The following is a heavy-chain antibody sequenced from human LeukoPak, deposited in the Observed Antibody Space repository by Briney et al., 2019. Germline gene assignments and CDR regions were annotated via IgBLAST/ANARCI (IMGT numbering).Heavy chain of an antibody. Sequence: GGSLRLSCAASGFTFSDYYMSWIRQAPGKGLEWVSYISSSGSTIYYADSVKGRSTISRDNAKNSLYLQMNSLEAEDTAVYYCARDYRPDLGDHEIWGQGTMVTVSS. V-gene: IGHV3-11*01. J-gene: IGHJ3*02. CDR3: ARDYRPDLGDHEI. D-gene: IGHD4-17*01. CDR1: GFTFSDYY. CDR2: ISSSGSTI.